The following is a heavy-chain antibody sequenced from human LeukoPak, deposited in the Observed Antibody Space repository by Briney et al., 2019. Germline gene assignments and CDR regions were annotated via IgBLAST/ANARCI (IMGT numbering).Heavy chain of an antibody. Sequence: GGSLRLSCAASGFTFDDYAMHWVRQAPGKGLEWVSGISWNSGSIGYADSVKGRFTISRDNAKNSLYLQMNSLRAEDTALYYCAKDISYDSSGPFDYWGQGILVTVSS. CDR2: ISWNSGSI. CDR1: GFTFDDYA. J-gene: IGHJ4*02. V-gene: IGHV3-9*01. D-gene: IGHD3-22*01. CDR3: AKDISYDSSGPFDY.